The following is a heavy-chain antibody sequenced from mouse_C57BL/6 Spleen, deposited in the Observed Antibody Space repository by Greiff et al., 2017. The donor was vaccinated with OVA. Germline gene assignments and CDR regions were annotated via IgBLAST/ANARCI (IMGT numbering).Heavy chain of an antibody. CDR2: INPSNGGT. V-gene: IGHV1-53*01. CDR1: GYTFTSYW. D-gene: IGHD2-5*01. Sequence: VQLQQPGTELVKPGASVKLSCKASGYTFTSYWMHWVKQRPGQGLEWIGNINPSNGGTNYNEKFKSKATLTVDKSSSTAYMQLSSLTSEDSAVYYCARHSNYGGAWFAYWGQGTLVTVSA. J-gene: IGHJ3*01. CDR3: ARHSNYGGAWFAY.